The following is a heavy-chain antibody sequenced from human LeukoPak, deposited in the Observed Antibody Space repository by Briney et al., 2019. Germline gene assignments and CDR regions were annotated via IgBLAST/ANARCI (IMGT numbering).Heavy chain of an antibody. CDR2: ISYDGSNK. V-gene: IGHV3-30*18. Sequence: GSLRLSCAASGFTFSSCGMHWVRQAPGKGLEWVAVISYDGSNKYYADSVKGRFTISRDNSKNTLYLQMNSLRAEDTAVYYCAKDRYSSGWYADYWGQGTLVTVSS. J-gene: IGHJ4*02. D-gene: IGHD6-19*01. CDR3: AKDRYSSGWYADY. CDR1: GFTFSSCG.